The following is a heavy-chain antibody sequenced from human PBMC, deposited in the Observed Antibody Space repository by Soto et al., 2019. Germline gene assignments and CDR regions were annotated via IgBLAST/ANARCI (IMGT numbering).Heavy chain of an antibody. CDR3: AGDSLRNCYQNA. CDR1: GFTFSNYA. Sequence: EAQLVESGGGLVQPGGSLRLSCAASGFTFSNYAMNWVRQAPGKGLEWVAYITSRGPNIYYADSVKGRFNISRDNAKTSPFLPKNNLRAEDTANFYWAGDSLRNCYQNALGQGTLVTVSS. CDR2: ITSRGPNI. J-gene: IGHJ5*02. V-gene: IGHV3-48*03. D-gene: IGHD2-21*01.